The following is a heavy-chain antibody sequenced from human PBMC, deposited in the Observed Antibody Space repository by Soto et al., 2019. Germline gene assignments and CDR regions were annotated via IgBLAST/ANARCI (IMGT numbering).Heavy chain of an antibody. CDR1: GYSISSGYY. CDR3: ARVGPWVPYYYDSSPYTFENWFDP. D-gene: IGHD3-22*01. V-gene: IGHV4-38-2*01. CDR2: IYHGGST. Sequence: SETLSLTCAVSGYSISSGYYWGWLRQPPGKGLEGIGSIYHGGSTYSNPSLNSRVTLSMDMTNTSVSLILNSVTDGDTAVYYCARVGPWVPYYYDSSPYTFENWFDPWGQGTLVTVSS. J-gene: IGHJ5*02.